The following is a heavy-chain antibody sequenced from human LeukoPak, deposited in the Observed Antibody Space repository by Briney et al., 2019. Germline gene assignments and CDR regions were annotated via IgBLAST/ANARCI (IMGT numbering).Heavy chain of an antibody. D-gene: IGHD6-19*01. J-gene: IGHJ6*03. V-gene: IGHV7-4-1*02. CDR3: ARGAWKLGWQGYYYYMDV. CDR2: INTNAGNP. Sequence: PGASVKVSCKASGYTFTSYAMNWVRQAPGQGLEWMGWINTNAGNPTYAQGFTGRFGFSLDTSVSTAYLQISSLKAEDTAVYYCARGAWKLGWQGYYYYMDVWGKGTTVTISS. CDR1: GYTFTSYA.